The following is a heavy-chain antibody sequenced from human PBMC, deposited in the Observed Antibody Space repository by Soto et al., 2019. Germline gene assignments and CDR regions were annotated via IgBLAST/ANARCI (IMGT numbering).Heavy chain of an antibody. CDR2: LIPIYDEP. J-gene: IGHJ6*02. CDR3: ARVRDPHLDHYGLDV. Sequence: QVQLVQSGAEVKNPGSSVRVSCKTSGFTVNVYGIHWVRQAPGQGLEWMGGLIPIYDEPNYAQKFQGRVTITADKSTTTVYLELSSLRSEATAVYFCARVRDPHLDHYGLDVWGQGTPVTVSS. V-gene: IGHV1-69*06. CDR1: GFTVNVYG.